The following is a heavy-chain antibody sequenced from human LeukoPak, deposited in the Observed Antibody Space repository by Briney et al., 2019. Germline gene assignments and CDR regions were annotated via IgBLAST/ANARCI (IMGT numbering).Heavy chain of an antibody. CDR1: GFTFSSYE. Sequence: PGGSLRLSCAASGFTFSSYEMNWVRQAPGKGLEWVAFIRYDGSNEYYADSVKGRFTISRDNSKNTLYLQMNSLRAEDTAVYYCAKLLTGGYSYGQNDCWGQGTLVTVSS. J-gene: IGHJ4*02. V-gene: IGHV3-30*02. CDR2: IRYDGSNE. CDR3: AKLLTGGYSYGQNDC. D-gene: IGHD5-18*01.